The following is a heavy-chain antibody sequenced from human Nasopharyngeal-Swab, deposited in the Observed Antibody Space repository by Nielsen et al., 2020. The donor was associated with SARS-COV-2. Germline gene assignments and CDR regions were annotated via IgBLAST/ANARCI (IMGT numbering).Heavy chain of an antibody. CDR1: GFSFSTYW. CDR2: IKQDGSEK. D-gene: IGHD3-16*02. Sequence: GVSLTISCAASGFSFSTYWMTWVRQAPGKGLEWVANIKQDGSEKYYVDSVKGRFTVSRDNPKNLLYLQVNSLRAEDTAVYYCARQGVFVPAYFHQYYMDVWGKGTTVTVSS. CDR3: ARQGVFVPAYFHQYYMDV. J-gene: IGHJ6*03. V-gene: IGHV3-7*03.